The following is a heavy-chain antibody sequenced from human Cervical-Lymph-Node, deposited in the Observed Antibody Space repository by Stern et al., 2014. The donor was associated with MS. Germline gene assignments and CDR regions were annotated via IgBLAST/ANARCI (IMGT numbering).Heavy chain of an antibody. CDR2: VYYSGAT. CDR1: GDSISSYTHY. D-gene: IGHD2-8*02. J-gene: IGHJ4*02. V-gene: IGHV4-39*01. CDR3: AKHACTGAACPFDL. Sequence: VQLVQSGPGLVKPSETLSLTCAVSGDSISSYTHYWAWIRQPPGKGLEWIGSVYYSGATYSNPSLKSPVTISVDTSKNHSSLGLTSVTAADTAVYYCAKHACTGAACPFDLWGQGTLVTVSS.